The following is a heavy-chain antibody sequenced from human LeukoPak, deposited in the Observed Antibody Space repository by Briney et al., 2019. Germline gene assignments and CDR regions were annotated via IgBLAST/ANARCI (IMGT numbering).Heavy chain of an antibody. V-gene: IGHV3-11*04. CDR3: ARARVAGDRYYYYGMDV. CDR1: GFTFSNAW. CDR2: ISSSGTTI. D-gene: IGHD6-19*01. J-gene: IGHJ6*02. Sequence: PGGSLRLSCAAPGFTFSNAWMSWVRQAPGKGLEWVSYISSSGTTIYYANSVKGRFTISRDNAKNSLYVQMNSLRAEDTAVYYCARARVAGDRYYYYGMDVWGQGTTVTVSS.